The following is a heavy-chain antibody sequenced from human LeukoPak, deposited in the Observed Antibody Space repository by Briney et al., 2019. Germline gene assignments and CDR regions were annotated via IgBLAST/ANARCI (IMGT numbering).Heavy chain of an antibody. D-gene: IGHD5-12*01. Sequence: GASVKVSCKASGYTFTNYGISWVRQAPGQGLEWLGWISAYTGDTYYAQRLQGRLTMTTDTSTSTADMELSSLRSEDTAVYYCARGGYSAYETLAPWGQGTLVTVSS. CDR1: GYTFTNYG. V-gene: IGHV1-18*01. CDR2: ISAYTGDT. J-gene: IGHJ5*02. CDR3: ARGGYSAYETLAP.